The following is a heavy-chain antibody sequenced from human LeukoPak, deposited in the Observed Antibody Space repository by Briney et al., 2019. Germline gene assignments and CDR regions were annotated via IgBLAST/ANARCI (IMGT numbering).Heavy chain of an antibody. J-gene: IGHJ4*02. CDR1: ALIVSNTY. Sequence: GESLTPSCAASALIVSNTYMTWVRQAPGKGLEWVSIIFGGVSTYYADSVKGRFTNSRDNSNNTLYLQMSSLRVDDTAVYYCAKLRGWRTHLDIWGKGTLVSVSS. CDR2: IFGGVST. D-gene: IGHD3-3*01. CDR3: AKLRGWRTHLDI. V-gene: IGHV3-66*02.